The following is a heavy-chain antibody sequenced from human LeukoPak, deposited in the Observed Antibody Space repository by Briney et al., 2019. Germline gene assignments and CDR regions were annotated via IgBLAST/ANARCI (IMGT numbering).Heavy chain of an antibody. CDR3: ARDSGKNYYGSGSYYPNWFDP. Sequence: ASVKVSCKASGYTFTSYYMHWVRQAPGQGLEWMGIINPSGGSTSYAQKFQGRVTMTRDTSTSTVYMELSSLRSEDTAVYYCARDSGKNYYGSGSYYPNWFDPWGQGTLVTVSS. V-gene: IGHV1-46*01. CDR2: INPSGGST. CDR1: GYTFTSYY. D-gene: IGHD3-10*01. J-gene: IGHJ5*02.